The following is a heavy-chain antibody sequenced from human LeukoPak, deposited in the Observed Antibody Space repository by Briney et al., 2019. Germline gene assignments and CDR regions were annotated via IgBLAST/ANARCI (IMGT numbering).Heavy chain of an antibody. V-gene: IGHV1-69*10. Sequence: ASVKVSCKASGGTFSSYAISWVRQAPGQGLEWMGGIIPILGIANYAQKFQGRVTITADKSTSTAYMELSSLRSEDTAVYYCAGMPVRYDSSGYLYDDAFDIWGQGTMVTVSS. CDR3: AGMPVRYDSSGYLYDDAFDI. CDR1: GGTFSSYA. D-gene: IGHD3-22*01. CDR2: IIPILGIA. J-gene: IGHJ3*02.